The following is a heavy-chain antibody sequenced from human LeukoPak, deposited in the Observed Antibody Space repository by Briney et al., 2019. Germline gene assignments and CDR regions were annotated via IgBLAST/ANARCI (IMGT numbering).Heavy chain of an antibody. V-gene: IGHV3-23*01. CDR1: GFTFSSYA. J-gene: IGHJ3*02. CDR2: ISGSGGST. Sequence: GGSLRLSCAASGFTFSSYAMSWVRQAPGKGLEWVSAISGSGGSTYYADSVKGRFTISRDNSKNTLYLQMNSLRAEDTAVYYCAKDTRKVQAVAPFDAFDIWGQGTMVTVSS. D-gene: IGHD6-19*01. CDR3: AKDTRKVQAVAPFDAFDI.